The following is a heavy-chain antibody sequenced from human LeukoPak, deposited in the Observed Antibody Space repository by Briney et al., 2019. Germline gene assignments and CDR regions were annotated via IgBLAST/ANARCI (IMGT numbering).Heavy chain of an antibody. CDR3: ARGCRYYYDSSGYCTQFDY. Sequence: SETLSLTCTVSGGSISSYYWSWIRQPPGKGLEWIGYIYYSGSTNYNPPLKSRVTISVDTSKNQFSLKLSSVTAADTAVYYCARGCRYYYDSSGYCTQFDYWGQGTLVTVSS. J-gene: IGHJ4*02. CDR2: IYYSGST. CDR1: GGSISSYY. D-gene: IGHD3-22*01. V-gene: IGHV4-59*01.